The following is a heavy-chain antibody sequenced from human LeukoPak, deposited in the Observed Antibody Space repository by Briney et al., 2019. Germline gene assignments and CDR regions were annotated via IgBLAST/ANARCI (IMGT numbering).Heavy chain of an antibody. J-gene: IGHJ6*03. D-gene: IGHD4-11*01. V-gene: IGHV3-30*01. CDR1: GFTFSDYG. CDR3: AREVNYYYYMDV. CDR2: ISDGGSNT. Sequence: GGSLRLSCSASGFTFSDYGLHWVRQAPGKGLVWVAIISDGGSNTYYGDSVKGRFTVSRDNSKNTLYLQMTSLRVDDTAVYYCAREVNYYYYMDVWGKGTMVTVS.